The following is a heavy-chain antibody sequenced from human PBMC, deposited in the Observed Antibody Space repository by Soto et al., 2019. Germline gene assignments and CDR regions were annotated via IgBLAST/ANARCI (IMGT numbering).Heavy chain of an antibody. CDR3: ARGPSGWYYGY. D-gene: IGHD6-19*01. Sequence: PSETLSLTXTVSGGSISSYYWSWIRQPPGKGLEWIGYIYYSGSTNYNPSLKSRVTISVDTSKNQFSLKLSSVTAADTAVYYCARGPSGWYYGYWGQGTLVTVSS. J-gene: IGHJ4*02. CDR1: GGSISSYY. V-gene: IGHV4-59*01. CDR2: IYYSGST.